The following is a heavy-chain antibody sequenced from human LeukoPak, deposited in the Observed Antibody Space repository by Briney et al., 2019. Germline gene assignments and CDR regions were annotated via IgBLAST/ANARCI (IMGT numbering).Heavy chain of an antibody. D-gene: IGHD2-2*01. CDR3: ARAAVVPAAIWYYYYMDV. V-gene: IGHV4-34*01. Sequence: PSETLSLTCTVSGGSISSYYWSWIRQPPGKGLEWIGEINHSGSTNYNPSLKSRVTISVDTSKNQFSLKLSSVTAADTAVYYCARAAVVPAAIWYYYYMDVWGKGTTVTVSS. CDR2: INHSGST. CDR1: GGSISSYY. J-gene: IGHJ6*03.